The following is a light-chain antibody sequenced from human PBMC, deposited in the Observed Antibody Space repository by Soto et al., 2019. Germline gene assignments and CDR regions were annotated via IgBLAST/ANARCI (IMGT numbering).Light chain of an antibody. J-gene: IGKJ4*01. CDR1: QSVSSTY. CDR2: GAS. CDR3: QQRRTWPLT. Sequence: EIVLTQSPGTLSLSPGERATLSCRASQSVSSTYLIWYQQKPGQAPKLLIYGASSRATGVPDRFSGSKSGTDFTLTISRLETEDFAVYYCQQRRTWPLTFGGGTKVDIK. V-gene: IGKV3D-20*02.